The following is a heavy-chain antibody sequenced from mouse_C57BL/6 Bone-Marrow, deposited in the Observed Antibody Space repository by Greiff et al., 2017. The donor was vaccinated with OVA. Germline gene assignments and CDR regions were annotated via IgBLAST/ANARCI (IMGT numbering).Heavy chain of an antibody. CDR3: TRGYDGYYAYYAMDY. J-gene: IGHJ4*01. V-gene: IGHV6-6*01. D-gene: IGHD2-3*01. Sequence: EVMLVESGGGLVQPGGSMKLSCAASGFTFSDAWMDWVRQSPEKGLEWVAEIRNKANNHATYYAESVKGRFTISRDDSKSSVYLQMNSLRAEDTGIYYCTRGYDGYYAYYAMDYWGQGTSVTVSS. CDR2: IRNKANNHAT. CDR1: GFTFSDAW.